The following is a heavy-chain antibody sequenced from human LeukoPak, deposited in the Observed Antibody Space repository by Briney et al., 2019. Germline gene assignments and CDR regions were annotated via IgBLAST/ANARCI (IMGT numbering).Heavy chain of an antibody. CDR1: GFTVSSNY. V-gene: IGHV3-53*01. J-gene: IGHJ6*02. CDR2: IYSGGST. CDR3: ARGVVVVTAMYYYYYGMDV. Sequence: AGGSLRLSCAASGFTVSSNYMSWVRQAPGKGLEWVSVIYSGGSTYYADSVKGRFTISRDNSKNTLYLQMNSLRAEDTAVYYCARGVVVVTAMYYYYYGMDVWGQGTTVTVSS. D-gene: IGHD2-21*02.